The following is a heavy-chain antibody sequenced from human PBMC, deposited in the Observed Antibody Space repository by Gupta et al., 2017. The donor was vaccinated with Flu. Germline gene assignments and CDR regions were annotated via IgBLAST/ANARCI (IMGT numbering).Heavy chain of an antibody. CDR2: ISSSSSYI. Sequence: EVQLVESGGGLVKPGGSLRLSCAASGFTFSSYSMNWVRQAPGKGLEWVSSISSSSSYIYYADSGKGRFTISRDNAKNSLYLQMNSLRAEDTAVYYCARRTYYYDSSGYYNDYYYYGMDVWGQGTTVTVSS. CDR1: GFTFSSYS. J-gene: IGHJ6*02. CDR3: ARRTYYYDSSGYYNDYYYYGMDV. D-gene: IGHD3-22*01. V-gene: IGHV3-21*01.